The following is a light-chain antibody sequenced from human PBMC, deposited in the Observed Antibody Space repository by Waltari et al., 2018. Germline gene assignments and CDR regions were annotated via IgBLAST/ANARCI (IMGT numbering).Light chain of an antibody. V-gene: IGLV2-8*01. CDR3: SSYAGSNNV. Sequence: SALTQPPSASGSPGQSVTISCTGTSSYVGGYNYVSWYQQHPGKAPKLMIYEVSKRPSGVPDRFSGSKSGNTASLTVSGLQAEDEADYYCSSYAGSNNVFGTGTKVTVL. J-gene: IGLJ1*01. CDR2: EVS. CDR1: SSYVGGYNY.